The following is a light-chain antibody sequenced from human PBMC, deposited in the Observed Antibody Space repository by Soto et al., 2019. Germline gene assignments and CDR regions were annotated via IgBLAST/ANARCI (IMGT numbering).Light chain of an antibody. CDR2: AAS. CDR3: QQTYSFPQT. V-gene: IGKV1-39*01. J-gene: IGKJ1*01. Sequence: DIQMTQSPVSLSASVGDRATITCRASQSIAFYLNWYQQTPGRAPKSLIYAASTSQSGVPLRFSGSGSGTEFTLTISSLQPEDFATYYCQQTYSFPQTFGPGTKVDIK. CDR1: QSIAFY.